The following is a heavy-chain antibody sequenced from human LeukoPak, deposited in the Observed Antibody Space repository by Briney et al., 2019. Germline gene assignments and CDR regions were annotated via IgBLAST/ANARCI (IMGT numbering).Heavy chain of an antibody. V-gene: IGHV1-2*06. CDR1: DYTFTAYY. CDR2: IDPNSGDT. Sequence: GASVKASCKASDYTFTAYYIHWVRQAPGQGLEWMGRIDPNSGDTSYVQKFQGRVTMTRDTSISTAHMDLSGLISDDTAVYYCATSVAVAGSFDYWGQGTLVTVSS. D-gene: IGHD6-19*01. CDR3: ATSVAVAGSFDY. J-gene: IGHJ4*02.